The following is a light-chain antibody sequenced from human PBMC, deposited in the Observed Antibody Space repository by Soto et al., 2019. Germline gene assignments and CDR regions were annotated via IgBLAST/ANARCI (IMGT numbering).Light chain of an antibody. CDR2: EGS. CDR3: CSYAGSSV. Sequence: QSVLTQPASVSGSPGQSITISCTGTSSDVGSYNLVSWYQQHPGKAPKLMIYEGSKRPSGVSNRFSGSKSGNTASLTISGLQAEDGADYYCCSYAGSSVFGTGTKVTVL. V-gene: IGLV2-23*01. CDR1: SSDVGSYNL. J-gene: IGLJ1*01.